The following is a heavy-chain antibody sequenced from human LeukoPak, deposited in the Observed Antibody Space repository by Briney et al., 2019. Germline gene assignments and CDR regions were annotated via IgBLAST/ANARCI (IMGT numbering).Heavy chain of an antibody. J-gene: IGHJ4*02. Sequence: SETPSLTCAVYGGSFSGYYWSWIRQPPGKGLEWIGEINHSGSTNYNPSLKSRVTISVDTSKNQFSLKLSSVTAADTAVYYCARNNWGTDYWGQGTLVTVSS. V-gene: IGHV4-34*01. CDR3: ARNNWGTDY. D-gene: IGHD7-27*01. CDR2: INHSGST. CDR1: GGSFSGYY.